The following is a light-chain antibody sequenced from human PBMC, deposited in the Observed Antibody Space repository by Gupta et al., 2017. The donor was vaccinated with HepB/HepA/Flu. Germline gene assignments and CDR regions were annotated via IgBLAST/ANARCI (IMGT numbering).Light chain of an antibody. Sequence: QSALTQPPSASGSPGQSVTISCTGTSSDVGNYNYVSWYQQHPGKAPTLMIYEINKRPAGGPDRFSGSKSGKTASLTVSGLPAEDEADYYCYSFAVSYNYVFGSGTKVTVL. J-gene: IGLJ1*01. CDR2: EIN. CDR1: SSDVGNYNY. CDR3: YSFAVSYNYV. V-gene: IGLV2-8*01.